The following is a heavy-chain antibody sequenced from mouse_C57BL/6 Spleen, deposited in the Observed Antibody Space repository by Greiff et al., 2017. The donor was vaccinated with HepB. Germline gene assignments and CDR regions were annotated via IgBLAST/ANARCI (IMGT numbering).Heavy chain of an antibody. CDR2: ISSGGSYT. CDR1: GFTFSSYG. J-gene: IGHJ2*01. V-gene: IGHV5-6*01. Sequence: EVQVVESGGDLVKPGGSLKLSCAASGFTFSSYGMSWVRQTPDKRLEWVATISSGGSYTYYPDSVKGRFTISRDNAKNTLYLQMSSLKSEDTAMYYCARQYGAYLNYFDYWGEGTTLTVSS. CDR3: ARQYGAYLNYFDY. D-gene: IGHD2-13*01.